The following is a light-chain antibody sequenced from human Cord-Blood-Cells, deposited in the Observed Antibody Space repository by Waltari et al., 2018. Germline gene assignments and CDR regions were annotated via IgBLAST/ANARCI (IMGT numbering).Light chain of an antibody. J-gene: IGKJ4*01. V-gene: IGKV1-39*01. CDR1: QSISSY. CDR2: AAS. CDR3: QQSYSTPLA. Sequence: DIQMIPSSSSLSASVGDSITITCRASQSISSYLNWYQQNPGKAPKLLIYAASSLQSGVPSRFSGSGSGTDFTLTISSLQPEDFATYYCQQSYSTPLAFGGGTKVEIK.